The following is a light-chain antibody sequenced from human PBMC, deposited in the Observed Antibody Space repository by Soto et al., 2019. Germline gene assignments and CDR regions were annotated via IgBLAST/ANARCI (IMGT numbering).Light chain of an antibody. J-gene: IGLJ1*01. CDR3: QSYDSSLSGYV. Sequence: QSLLTQPPSVSGAPGQRVTISCTGSSSNIGAGYDVHWYQQLPGTAPKLLIYANSNRPSGVPGRFSGSKSGTSASLAITGIQAEDEADYYCQSYDSSLSGYVFGTGTKVTVL. CDR1: SSNIGAGYD. CDR2: ANS. V-gene: IGLV1-40*01.